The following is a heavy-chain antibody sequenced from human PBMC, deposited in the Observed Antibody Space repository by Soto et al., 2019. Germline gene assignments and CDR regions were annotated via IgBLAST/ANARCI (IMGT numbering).Heavy chain of an antibody. CDR3: ARGRGVSTHAYYYYMDV. J-gene: IGHJ6*03. V-gene: IGHV3-33*01. CDR1: GFTFSSYG. CDR2: IWYDGSNK. Sequence: QVQLVESGGGVVQPGRSLRLSCAASGFTFSSYGMHWVRQAPGKGLEWVAVIWYDGSNKYYADSVKGRFTISRDNSKNTLYLQMNSLRAEDTAVYYCARGRGVSTHAYYYYMDVWGKGTTVTVSS. D-gene: IGHD2-8*01.